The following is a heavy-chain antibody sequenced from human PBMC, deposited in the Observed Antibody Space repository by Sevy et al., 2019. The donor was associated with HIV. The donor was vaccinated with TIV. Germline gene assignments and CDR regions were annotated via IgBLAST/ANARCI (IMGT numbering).Heavy chain of an antibody. V-gene: IGHV1-18*01. Sequence: ASVKVSCKASGYTFTSYGISWVRQAPGQGLEWMGWISAYNGNTNYAQKLQGRVTMTTDTSTRTAYMELRSLGTDDTAVYYCAREIYGSSTSCYGAYGWFDPWGQGTLVTVSS. J-gene: IGHJ5*02. D-gene: IGHD2-2*01. CDR3: AREIYGSSTSCYGAYGWFDP. CDR2: ISAYNGNT. CDR1: GYTFTSYG.